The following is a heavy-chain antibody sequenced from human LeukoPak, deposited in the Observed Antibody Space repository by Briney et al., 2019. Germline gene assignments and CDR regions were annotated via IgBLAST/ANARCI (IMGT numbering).Heavy chain of an antibody. CDR1: GGSIRSSSYY. J-gene: IGHJ5*02. Sequence: ETLSLTCTVSGGSIRSSSYYWAWIRQPPGKGLEWIATGHYSGSTFYNPSLKSRLALSIDTSKNLFSLQVTSVTAADTAMYYCVRGQGAFGGYEWANWFDPWGQGTLVTVSS. V-gene: IGHV4-39*02. D-gene: IGHD5-12*01. CDR2: GHYSGST. CDR3: VRGQGAFGGYEWANWFDP.